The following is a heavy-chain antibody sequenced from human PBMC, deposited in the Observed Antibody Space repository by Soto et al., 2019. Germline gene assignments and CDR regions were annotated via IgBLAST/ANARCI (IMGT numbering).Heavy chain of an antibody. V-gene: IGHV5-10-1*01. CDR2: IDPSDSYT. CDR1: GNSFTSYW. CDR3: AKVGTKLWSNAMDV. J-gene: IGHJ6*02. Sequence: PGESLKISCKDFGNSFTSYWLSWVRQVPGKGLEWMGRIDPSDSYTNYSPSFQGHVTISVEKSISTAYLQWSSLKASDTAMYYCAKVGTKLWSNAMDVWGQGTTVTVSS. D-gene: IGHD3-16*01.